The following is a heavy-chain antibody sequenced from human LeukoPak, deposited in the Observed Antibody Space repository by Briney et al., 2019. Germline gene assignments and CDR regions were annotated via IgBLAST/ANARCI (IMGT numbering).Heavy chain of an antibody. V-gene: IGHV3-23*01. Sequence: PGGSLRLSCAASGFTFSSYAMSWVRQAPGKGLELVSAISGSGGSTYYADSVKGRFTISRDNSKNTLYLQMNSLRAEDTAVYYCAGQRDTAMAFDYWGQGTLVTVSS. J-gene: IGHJ4*02. CDR1: GFTFSSYA. D-gene: IGHD5-18*01. CDR2: ISGSGGST. CDR3: AGQRDTAMAFDY.